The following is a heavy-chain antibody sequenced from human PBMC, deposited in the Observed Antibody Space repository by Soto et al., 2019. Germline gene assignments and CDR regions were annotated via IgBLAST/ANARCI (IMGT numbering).Heavy chain of an antibody. CDR2: INHSGGT. CDR3: ARGSVDTVDSSGFYVY. J-gene: IGHJ4*02. D-gene: IGHD3-22*01. Sequence: PSETLSLTSAVYGGSFSAYYWSWIRQPPGKGLEWIGEINHSGGTSYNPSLKSRVTISVDTSKSQFSLKLTSVTAADRAVYYCARGSVDTVDSSGFYVYWGQGTPVTVSS. CDR1: GGSFSAYY. V-gene: IGHV4-34*01.